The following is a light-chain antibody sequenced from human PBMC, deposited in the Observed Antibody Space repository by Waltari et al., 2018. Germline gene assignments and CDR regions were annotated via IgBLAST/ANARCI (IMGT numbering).Light chain of an antibody. CDR3: AAWDDSLNGPV. J-gene: IGLJ3*02. CDR2: SNN. V-gene: IGLV1-44*01. CDR1: SSNIGSNT. Sequence: QSVLTQPPSASGTPGQRVTISCSGSSSNIGSNTVNWYQLLPGTAPKLLIYSNNQLPSGVADLSSGSKSGTSASLAISVLQSEDEAYYCCAAWDDSLNGPVFGGGTKLTVL.